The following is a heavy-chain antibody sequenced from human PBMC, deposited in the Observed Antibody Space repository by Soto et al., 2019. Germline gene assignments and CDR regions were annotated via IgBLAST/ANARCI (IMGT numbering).Heavy chain of an antibody. D-gene: IGHD7-27*01. J-gene: IGHJ4*02. CDR3: ARDNRGTFDY. Sequence: QPGGSLRLSCAASGFTFSNSRMTWVRQAPGKGLEWVANMNQDGSEKYYEDSVKGRFTISRDNAKNSLSLQMNSLRAEDTAVYFCARDNRGTFDYWGQGALVTVSS. CDR1: GFTFSNSR. CDR2: MNQDGSEK. V-gene: IGHV3-7*03.